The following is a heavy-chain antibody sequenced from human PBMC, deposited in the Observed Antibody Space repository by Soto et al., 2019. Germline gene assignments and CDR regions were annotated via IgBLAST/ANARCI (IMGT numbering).Heavy chain of an antibody. D-gene: IGHD6-13*01. Sequence: PGGSLRLSCAASGFTFSSYGMHWVRQAPGKGLEWVAVISYDGSNKYYADTVKGRFTISRDNSKNTLYLQMNSLRAEDTVVYYCAKDPYSSSPNWFDPWGQGTLVTVSS. CDR2: ISYDGSNK. V-gene: IGHV3-30*18. CDR1: GFTFSSYG. J-gene: IGHJ5*02. CDR3: AKDPYSSSPNWFDP.